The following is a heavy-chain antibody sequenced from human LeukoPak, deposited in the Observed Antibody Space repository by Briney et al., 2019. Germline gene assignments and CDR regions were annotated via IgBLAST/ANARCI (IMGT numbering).Heavy chain of an antibody. CDR2: IIPILGTA. J-gene: IGHJ4*02. V-gene: IGHV1-69*13. D-gene: IGHD3-22*01. CDR1: GYTFTSYY. CDR3: ASGPYYYDSSGYYSLDY. Sequence: ASVKVSCKASGYTFTSYYIHWVRQAPGQGLEWMGGIIPILGTANYAQKLQGRVTITADESTSTAYMELSSLRSEDTAVYYCASGPYYYDSSGYYSLDYWGQGTLVTVSS.